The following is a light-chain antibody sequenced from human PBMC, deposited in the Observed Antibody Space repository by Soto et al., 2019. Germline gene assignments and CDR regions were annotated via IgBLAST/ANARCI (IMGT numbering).Light chain of an antibody. Sequence: EIVLTQSPATLSLSPGERATLSCRASQSVSSYLAWYQQKPGQAPRLLIYDASNRATGIPARFSGSGSGTDFTLTISSLEPEDCAVYSCQQRSNWITFGQGTRLEIK. J-gene: IGKJ5*01. V-gene: IGKV3-11*01. CDR3: QQRSNWIT. CDR1: QSVSSY. CDR2: DAS.